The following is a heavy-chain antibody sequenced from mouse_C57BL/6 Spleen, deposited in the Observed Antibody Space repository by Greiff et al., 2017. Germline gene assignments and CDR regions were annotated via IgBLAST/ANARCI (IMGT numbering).Heavy chain of an antibody. Sequence: EVKLVESGGGLVKPGGSLKLSCAASGFTFSSYAMSWVRQTPEKRLEWVATISAGGSYTYYPANVKGRFTISRDNAKNNLYLQMSHLNSEDTAMYYCAREDYDYYGFAYWGPGTLVTVSA. CDR3: AREDYDYYGFAY. CDR1: GFTFSSYA. V-gene: IGHV5-4*01. J-gene: IGHJ3*01. D-gene: IGHD2-4*01. CDR2: ISAGGSYT.